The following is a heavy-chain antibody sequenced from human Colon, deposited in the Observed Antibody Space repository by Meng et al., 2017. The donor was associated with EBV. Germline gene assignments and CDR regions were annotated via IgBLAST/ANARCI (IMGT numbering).Heavy chain of an antibody. D-gene: IGHD2-21*02. CDR3: ARVGAYCGGDCYHPR. V-gene: IGHV4-4*02. Sequence: QWQRQESGPGLGKPSGTRSLTCAVPGGSLSSRNWWSWVRQPPGKGLEWIGEIYHSGSTNYNPSLKSRVTISVDESKNQFSLRLSSVTAADTAVYYCARVGAYCGGDCYHPRWGQGTLVTVSS. CDR2: IYHSGST. J-gene: IGHJ4*02. CDR1: GGSLSSRNW.